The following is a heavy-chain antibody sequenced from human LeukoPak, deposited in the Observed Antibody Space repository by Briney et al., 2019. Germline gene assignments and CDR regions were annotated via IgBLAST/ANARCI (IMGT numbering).Heavy chain of an antibody. V-gene: IGHV3-23*01. J-gene: IGHJ4*02. D-gene: IGHD3-22*01. CDR2: ISGSGGST. CDR1: GFTFSSYG. Sequence: GGSLRLSCAASGFTFSSYGMHWVRQAPGKGLEWVSAISGSGGSTYYADSVKGRFTISRDNSKNTLYLQMNSLRAEDTAVYYCAKASMIVVVITPFDYWGQGTLATVSS. CDR3: AKASMIVVVITPFDY.